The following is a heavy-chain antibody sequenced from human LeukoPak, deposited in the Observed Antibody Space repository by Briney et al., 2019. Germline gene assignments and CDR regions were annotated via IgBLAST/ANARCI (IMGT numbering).Heavy chain of an antibody. V-gene: IGHV4-59*01. CDR2: IFYSGTT. D-gene: IGHD6-19*01. CDR3: ARDGRVAGTRGLDY. CDR1: VGSIRGYY. J-gene: IGHJ4*02. Sequence: SETLSLTCSVSVGSIRGYYWSWVRQPSGKGLEWIGYIFYSGTTNYNPSLKSRVTISVDSSKNQFSLKLNSVTAADTAVYYCARDGRVAGTRGLDYWGQGTLVTVSS.